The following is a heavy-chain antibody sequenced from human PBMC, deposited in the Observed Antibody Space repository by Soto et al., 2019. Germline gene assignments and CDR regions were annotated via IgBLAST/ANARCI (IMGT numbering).Heavy chain of an antibody. CDR3: ARDSVPLAARRYYGMDV. Sequence: QVQLVESGGGVVQPGRSLRLSCAASGFTFSSYAMHWVRQAPGKGLEWVAVISYDGSNKYYADSVKGRFTISRDNSKNTLYLQMNSLRAEDTAVYYCARDSVPLAARRYYGMDVWGQGTTVTVSS. CDR2: ISYDGSNK. CDR1: GFTFSSYA. D-gene: IGHD6-6*01. J-gene: IGHJ6*02. V-gene: IGHV3-30-3*01.